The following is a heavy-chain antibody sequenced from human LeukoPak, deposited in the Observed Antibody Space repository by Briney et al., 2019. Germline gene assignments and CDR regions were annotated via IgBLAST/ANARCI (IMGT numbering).Heavy chain of an antibody. J-gene: IGHJ6*03. CDR3: ARVRTELYDSSGYYLSYYYMDV. Sequence: GGSLRLSCAASGFTVSSNYMSWVRQAPGKGLEWVSLIYSGGSTYYADSVKGRFTISRDNSKNTLYLQMNSLRAEDTAVYYCARVRTELYDSSGYYLSYYYMDVWGKGTTVTISS. D-gene: IGHD3-22*01. CDR2: IYSGGST. CDR1: GFTVSSNY. V-gene: IGHV3-66*01.